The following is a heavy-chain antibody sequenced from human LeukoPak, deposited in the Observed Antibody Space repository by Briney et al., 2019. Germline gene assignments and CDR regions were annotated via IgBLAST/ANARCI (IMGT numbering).Heavy chain of an antibody. Sequence: QPGGSLRLSCAASAFTFSDYSMNWVRQAPGKGLEWISYISGRSSTIYYADSVKGRFTISRDNAKNSMYLQMNSLRAEDTAVYYCARDRIKSGSYYFDYRGQGTLVTVSS. CDR1: AFTFSDYS. CDR3: ARDRIKSGSYYFDY. D-gene: IGHD1-26*01. CDR2: ISGRSSTI. V-gene: IGHV3-48*01. J-gene: IGHJ4*02.